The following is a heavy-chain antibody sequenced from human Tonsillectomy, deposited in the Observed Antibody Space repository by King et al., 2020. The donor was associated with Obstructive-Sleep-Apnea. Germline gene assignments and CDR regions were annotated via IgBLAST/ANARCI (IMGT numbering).Heavy chain of an antibody. CDR1: GGSISRSSYY. V-gene: IGHV4-39*07. CDR3: AREGEERYTYGWIDY. D-gene: IGHD5-18*01. CDR2: IYCSGST. Sequence: QLQESGPGLVKPSETLSLTCTVSGGSISRSSYYWGWIRQPPGKGLEWIGSIYCSGSTYYNPSLRSRVTISVDTSKNQFSLKLSSVTAADTAVYYCAREGEERYTYGWIDYWGQGTLVTVSS. J-gene: IGHJ4*02.